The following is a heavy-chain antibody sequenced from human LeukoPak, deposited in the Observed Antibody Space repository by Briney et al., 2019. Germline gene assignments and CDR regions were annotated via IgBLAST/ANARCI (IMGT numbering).Heavy chain of an antibody. Sequence: PGGSLRLSCAASGVTFSSYAMSWVRQAPGKGLEWVSAISGSGGSTYYADSVKGRFTISRDNSKNILYLQMNSLRAEDTAVYYCAKAVEVEQYYAMDVWGQGTTVTVSS. V-gene: IGHV3-23*01. D-gene: IGHD1/OR15-1a*01. CDR1: GVTFSSYA. CDR2: ISGSGGST. J-gene: IGHJ6*02. CDR3: AKAVEVEQYYAMDV.